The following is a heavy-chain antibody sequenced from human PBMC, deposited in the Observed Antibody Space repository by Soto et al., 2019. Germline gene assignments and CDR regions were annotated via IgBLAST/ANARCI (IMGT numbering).Heavy chain of an antibody. D-gene: IGHD1-26*01. CDR1: GVTFSSYA. V-gene: IGHV1-69*01. CDR2: IIPIFGTA. CDR3: ARGGRRWLQKGGGYFDY. Sequence: QVQLVQSGAEVKKPGSSVKVSCKASGVTFSSYAISWVRQAPGQGLEWMGGIIPIFGTANYAQKFQGRVTITADESTSTAYMELSSLRSEDTAVYYCARGGRRWLQKGGGYFDYWGQGTLVTVSS. J-gene: IGHJ4*02.